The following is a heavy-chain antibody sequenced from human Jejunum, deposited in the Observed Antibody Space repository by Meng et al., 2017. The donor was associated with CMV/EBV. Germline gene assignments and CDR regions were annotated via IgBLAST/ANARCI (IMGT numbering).Heavy chain of an antibody. J-gene: IGHJ6*02. CDR1: G. Sequence: GLNWVRQAPGKGLEWVTFIHSSGDEKYYADSVKGRFTISRDDSTNTVYLQMNSLRVEDSAVYYCAKDRAHSTPGPLYYYYRGMDVWGQGTTVTVSS. V-gene: IGHV3-30*02. CDR2: IHSSGDEK. D-gene: IGHD2-21*01. CDR3: AKDRAHSTPGPLYYYYRGMDV.